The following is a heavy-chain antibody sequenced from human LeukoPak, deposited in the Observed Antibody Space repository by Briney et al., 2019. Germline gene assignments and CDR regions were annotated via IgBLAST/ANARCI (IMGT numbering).Heavy chain of an antibody. CDR2: IDPSDSYT. V-gene: IGHV5-10-1*01. CDR3: ARQMDIVVVPAALNWFDP. D-gene: IGHD2-2*03. CDR1: GYSFTSYW. J-gene: IGHJ5*02. Sequence: GESLQISCKGSGYSFTSYWISWVRQMPGKGLEWMGRIDPSDSYTNYSPSFQGHVTISADKSISTAYLQWSSLKASDTAMYYCARQMDIVVVPAALNWFDPWGQGTLVTVSS.